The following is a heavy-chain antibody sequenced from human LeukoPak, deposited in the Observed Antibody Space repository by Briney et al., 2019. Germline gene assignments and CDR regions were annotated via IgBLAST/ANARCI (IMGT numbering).Heavy chain of an antibody. CDR1: GFTFSSYS. D-gene: IGHD3-22*01. CDR3: ARQITMIGLDY. J-gene: IGHJ4*02. Sequence: GGSLRLSCAASGFTFSSYSMNWVRQAPGKGPEWVSSISSSSSYIYYADSVKGRFTISRDNAKNSLYLQMNSLRAEDTAVYYCARQITMIGLDYWGQGTLVTVSS. CDR2: ISSSSSYI. V-gene: IGHV3-21*01.